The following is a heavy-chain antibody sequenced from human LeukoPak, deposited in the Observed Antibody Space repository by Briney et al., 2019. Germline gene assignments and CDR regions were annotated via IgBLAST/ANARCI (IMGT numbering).Heavy chain of an antibody. CDR1: GFTFSSYW. Sequence: GGSLRLSCAASGFTFSSYWLSWVRQAPGKGLEWAANIKQDGSEKYYVDSVKGRFTISRDNAKNSLYLQMNSLRAEDTAVYYCASGEVGATLFDYWGQGTLVTVSS. V-gene: IGHV3-7*01. CDR3: ASGEVGATLFDY. D-gene: IGHD1-26*01. CDR2: IKQDGSEK. J-gene: IGHJ4*02.